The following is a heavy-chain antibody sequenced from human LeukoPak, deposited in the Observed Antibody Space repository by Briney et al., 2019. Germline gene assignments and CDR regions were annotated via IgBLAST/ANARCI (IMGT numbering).Heavy chain of an antibody. CDR3: ARSESLSAPFDI. V-gene: IGHV4-39*01. Sequence: SETLSLTCAVSGGSISTKNYFGAWIRQPPGKGLEWIGNFYYNGNTYYNPSLRSRIAISVDTSKSQFSLKLSSVTAADTAVYYCARSESLSAPFDIWGQGTMVTVSS. CDR2: FYYNGNT. J-gene: IGHJ3*02. D-gene: IGHD2/OR15-2a*01. CDR1: GGSISTKNYF.